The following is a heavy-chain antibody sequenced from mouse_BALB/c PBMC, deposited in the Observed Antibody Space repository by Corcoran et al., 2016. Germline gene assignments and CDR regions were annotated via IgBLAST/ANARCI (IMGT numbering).Heavy chain of an antibody. J-gene: IGHJ2*01. V-gene: IGHV1-15*01. Sequence: QVQMQQSGDELVRRGAAVKMYCKALGYTFTDYEMHGVKQTPVHGLEWVGAIHPGSGGTAYNQKFTGKTTLTADQSSSTAYMELSSLTSADSAVYYCTNSDYWGQGTTLTVSS. CDR3: TNSDY. CDR1: GYTFTDYE. CDR2: IHPGSGGT.